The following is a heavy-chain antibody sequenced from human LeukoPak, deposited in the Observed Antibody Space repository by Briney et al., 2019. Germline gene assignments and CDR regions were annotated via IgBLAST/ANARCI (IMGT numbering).Heavy chain of an antibody. D-gene: IGHD6-13*01. CDR1: GGSISSSSYY. Sequence: SETLPLTCTVSGGSISSSSYYWGWIRQPPGKGLEWIGSIYYSGSTYYNPSLKSRVTISVDTSKNQFSLKLSSVTAADTAVYYCARQGVGGGRQLITYFDYWGQGTLVTVSS. CDR2: IYYSGST. CDR3: ARQGVGGGRQLITYFDY. V-gene: IGHV4-39*01. J-gene: IGHJ4*02.